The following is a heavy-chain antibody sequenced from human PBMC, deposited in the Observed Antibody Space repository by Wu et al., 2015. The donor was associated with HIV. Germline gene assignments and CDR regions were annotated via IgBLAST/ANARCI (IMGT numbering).Heavy chain of an antibody. J-gene: IGHJ3*02. D-gene: IGHD2-15*01. CDR1: GYTFTDYF. CDR3: ARDELFRVDDVFDM. Sequence: QVQLVQSGAEVKKPGASVKVSCKTSGYTFTDYFMHWVRQAPGQGLEWMGWTNVNTGGTNYAPKFQGRVTMTRDTSISTAYMELSRLTSDDTAVYYCARDELFRVDDVFDMWGQGTMVIVSS. CDR2: TNVNTGGT. V-gene: IGHV1-2*02.